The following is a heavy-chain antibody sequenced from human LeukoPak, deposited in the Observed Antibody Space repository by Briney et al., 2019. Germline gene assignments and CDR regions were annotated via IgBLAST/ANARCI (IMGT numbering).Heavy chain of an antibody. CDR2: IFPGDSHT. CDR1: GYSFTNYW. V-gene: IGHV5-51*01. Sequence: GESLKISFKGSGYSFTNYWIGWVRQMPGKGLEWMGIIFPGDSHTRYSPSFQGQVTMSADKTLSTGYLRWSSLRASSTAMYYCVRSSVNWFDPWGQGNLVTVSS. CDR3: VRSSVNWFDP. D-gene: IGHD3-3*01. J-gene: IGHJ5*02.